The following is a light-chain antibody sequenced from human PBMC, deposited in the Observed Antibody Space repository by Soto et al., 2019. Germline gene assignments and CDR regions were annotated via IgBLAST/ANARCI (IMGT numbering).Light chain of an antibody. CDR1: SSDVGSYNL. J-gene: IGLJ3*02. Sequence: QSALTQPASVSGSPGQSIPISCTGTSSDVGSYNLVSWYQQHPGKAPKLMIYEGTKRPSGVSNRFSGSKSGNTASLTISGLQAEDEADYYCCSYAGSGTWVFGGGTKLTVL. V-gene: IGLV2-23*01. CDR3: CSYAGSGTWV. CDR2: EGT.